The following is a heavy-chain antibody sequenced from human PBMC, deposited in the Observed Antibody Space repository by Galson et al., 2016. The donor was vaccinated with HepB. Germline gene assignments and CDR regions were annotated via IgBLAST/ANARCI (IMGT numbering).Heavy chain of an antibody. Sequence: SVKVSCKASGYTFTGYSMHWVRQAPGQGLEWMGWINPNGGGTNYAQKFQGRVTMTRGTSITTAYMELSSLRSDDTAVYYCARVRAVEWELLLDAFDIWGQGTMVTVSS. V-gene: IGHV1-2*02. CDR3: ARVRAVEWELLLDAFDI. CDR1: GYTFTGYS. CDR2: INPNGGGT. D-gene: IGHD4-23*01. J-gene: IGHJ3*02.